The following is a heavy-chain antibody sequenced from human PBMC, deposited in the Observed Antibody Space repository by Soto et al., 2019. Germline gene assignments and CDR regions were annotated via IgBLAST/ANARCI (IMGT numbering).Heavy chain of an antibody. J-gene: IGHJ6*02. D-gene: IGHD2-2*01. V-gene: IGHV1-69*12. CDR3: ARPHTSSLLEYYYYGMDV. CDR1: GGTFSSYA. CDR2: IIPIFGTA. Sequence: QVQLVQSGAEVKKPGSSVKVSCKASGGTFSSYAISWVRQAPGQGLEWMGGIIPIFGTANYAQKFQGRVTITADESTSTAYMELSSLRSEDTAVYYYARPHTSSLLEYYYYGMDVWGQGTTVTVSS.